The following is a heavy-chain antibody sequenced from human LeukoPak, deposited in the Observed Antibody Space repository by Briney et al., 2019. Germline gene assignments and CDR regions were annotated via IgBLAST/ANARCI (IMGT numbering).Heavy chain of an antibody. CDR2: ISYDGSNK. J-gene: IGHJ3*02. Sequence: GGSLRLSCAASGFTFSSYGMLWVRQAPGKGLEWVAVISYDGSNKYYADSVKGRFTISRDNSKNTLYLQMNSLRAEDTAVYYCAKGDIVVVTGAFDIWGQGTMVTVSS. V-gene: IGHV3-30*18. D-gene: IGHD2-21*02. CDR1: GFTFSSYG. CDR3: AKGDIVVVTGAFDI.